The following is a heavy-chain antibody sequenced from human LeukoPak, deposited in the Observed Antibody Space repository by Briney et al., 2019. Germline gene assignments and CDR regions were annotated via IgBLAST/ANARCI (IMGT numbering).Heavy chain of an antibody. Sequence: PSETLSLTCTVSGGSISSGSYFWSWIRQPPGKGLEWIGYIYYSGSTNYNPSLKSRVTISVDTSKNQFSLKLSSVTAADTAVYYCARDTAESYMDVWGKGTTVTVSS. V-gene: IGHV4-61*01. J-gene: IGHJ6*03. CDR3: ARDTAESYMDV. CDR2: IYYSGST. CDR1: GGSISSGSYF. D-gene: IGHD4-17*01.